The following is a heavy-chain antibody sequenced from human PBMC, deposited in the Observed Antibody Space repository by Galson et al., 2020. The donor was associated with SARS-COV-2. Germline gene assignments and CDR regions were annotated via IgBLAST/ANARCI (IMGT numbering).Heavy chain of an antibody. D-gene: IGHD3-10*01. CDR3: ARDVSHAVGGAGSYYNLDY. Sequence: GESLKISCAASGFTFSSYAIHWVRQAPGKGLEWVAVISSVGSNKYYADSVKGRFTISRDNSKKTVYLQMNSLRAEDTAVYYCARDVSHAVGGAGSYYNLDYWGQGTLVTVSS. J-gene: IGHJ4*02. V-gene: IGHV3-30*04. CDR1: GFTFSSYA. CDR2: ISSVGSNK.